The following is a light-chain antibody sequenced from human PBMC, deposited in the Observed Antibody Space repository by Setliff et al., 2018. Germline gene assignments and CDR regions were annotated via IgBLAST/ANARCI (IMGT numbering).Light chain of an antibody. V-gene: IGLV2-8*01. J-gene: IGLJ1*01. CDR2: EVT. Sequence: QSALTQPPSASGSPGQSVTISCTGTSSDVCGYKYVSWFQQHPGKAPKLMIYEVTKRPSGVPDRFSGSKSGNTASLTVSGLQAEDEADYYCISYAGSNNYVFGTGTKV. CDR1: SSDVCGYKY. CDR3: ISYAGSNNYV.